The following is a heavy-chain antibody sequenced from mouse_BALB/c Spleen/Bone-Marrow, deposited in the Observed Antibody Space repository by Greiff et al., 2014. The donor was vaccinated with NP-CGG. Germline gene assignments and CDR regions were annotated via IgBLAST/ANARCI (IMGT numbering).Heavy chain of an antibody. CDR1: GFSLTDYG. V-gene: IGHV2-6-5*01. J-gene: IGHJ2*01. CDR2: IWGAGIT. CDR3: AKLTWDEGDY. Sequence: VQLVESGPGLVAPSQSLSITCTVSGFSLTDYGVSWIRQPPGKGLEWLGVIWGAGITYYNSALKSRLSISKDNSKSRVFLKMNSLQTDDTAMYYCAKLTWDEGDYWGQGTTLTVSS. D-gene: IGHD4-1*01.